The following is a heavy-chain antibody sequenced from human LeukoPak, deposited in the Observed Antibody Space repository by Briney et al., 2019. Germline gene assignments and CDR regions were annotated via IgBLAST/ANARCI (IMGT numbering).Heavy chain of an antibody. D-gene: IGHD6-25*01. V-gene: IGHV3-53*01. CDR3: ARVERLREGLTFDY. J-gene: IGHJ4*02. CDR2: IYSGGDT. Sequence: GGSLRLSCAASGFTVSSNYVSWVRQAPGKGLEWVSVIYSGGDTYYADSVKGRFTLSRDNSKNLLYLQMNSLRAEDTAVYYCARVERLREGLTFDYWGQGTLVTVSS. CDR1: GFTVSSNY.